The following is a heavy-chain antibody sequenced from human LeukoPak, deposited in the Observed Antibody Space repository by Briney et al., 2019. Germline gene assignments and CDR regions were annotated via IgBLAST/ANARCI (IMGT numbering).Heavy chain of an antibody. CDR2: ISSSSSYI. D-gene: IGHD3-16*01. V-gene: IGHV3-21*01. CDR3: ARDYLRKRGVFDY. J-gene: IGHJ4*02. CDR1: GFRFSSYG. Sequence: PGGSLRLSCTASGFRFSSYGMHWVRQAPGKGLEWVSSISSSSSYIYYADSVKGRFTISRDNAKNSLYLQMNSLRAEDTAVYYCARDYLRKRGVFDYWGQGTLVTVSS.